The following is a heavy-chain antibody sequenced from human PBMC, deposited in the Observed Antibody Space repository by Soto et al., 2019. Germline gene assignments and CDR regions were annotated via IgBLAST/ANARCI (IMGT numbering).Heavy chain of an antibody. D-gene: IGHD3-10*01. Sequence: EVQLVQYGGGWVQPGRSLRLSCGASGFTFDDYGMHWVRQAPGNGLEWVSSISWNSGRIGYADSVRRRFTISRDNVKNSLYLQLNSLRAEDMALYYCARSGEFSASDYFGFWGQGTLVTVSS. J-gene: IGHJ4*02. V-gene: IGHV3-9*03. CDR1: GFTFDDYG. CDR3: ARSGEFSASDYFGF. CDR2: ISWNSGRI.